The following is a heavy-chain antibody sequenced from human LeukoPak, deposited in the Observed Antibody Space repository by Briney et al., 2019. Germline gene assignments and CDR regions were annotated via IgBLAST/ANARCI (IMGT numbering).Heavy chain of an antibody. D-gene: IGHD6-19*01. CDR2: ISAYNGNT. V-gene: IGHV1-18*01. CDR3: ARERAYSSGWVTEWYYFDY. J-gene: IGHJ4*02. Sequence: GASVKVSCKASGYTFTSYGISWVRQAPGQGLEWMGWISAYNGNTNYAQRLQGRVTMTTDTSTSTAYMELRSLRSDDTAVYYCARERAYSSGWVTEWYYFDYWGQGTLVTVSS. CDR1: GYTFTSYG.